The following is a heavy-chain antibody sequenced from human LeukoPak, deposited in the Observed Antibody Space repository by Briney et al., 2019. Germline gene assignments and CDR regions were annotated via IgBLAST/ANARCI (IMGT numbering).Heavy chain of an antibody. Sequence: SETLSLTCAVYGESFSGYYWSWIRQPPGKGLEWIGDINHSGSTNYNPSLKSRVTISVDTSKNQFSPNLNSVTAADTAVYFCARGGGRDFDYWGQGTLITVSS. CDR3: ARGGGRDFDY. J-gene: IGHJ4*02. V-gene: IGHV4-34*01. CDR1: GESFSGYY. CDR2: INHSGST. D-gene: IGHD2-15*01.